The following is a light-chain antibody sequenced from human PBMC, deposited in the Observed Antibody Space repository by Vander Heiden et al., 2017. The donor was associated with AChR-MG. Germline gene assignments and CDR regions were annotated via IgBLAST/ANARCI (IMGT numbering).Light chain of an antibody. CDR3: SSGTVSNTYV. J-gene: IGLJ1*01. V-gene: IGLV2-8*01. Sequence: QSALTQPPSASGSPGQSVTIPCTGTSSDVGNLNYVSWYQQHPGKAPKLIIFDANKRPSGVPSRFSGSKSGKTASLTVSGLQAEDEADYYCSSGTVSNTYVFGTGTKVTVL. CDR1: SSDVGNLNY. CDR2: DAN.